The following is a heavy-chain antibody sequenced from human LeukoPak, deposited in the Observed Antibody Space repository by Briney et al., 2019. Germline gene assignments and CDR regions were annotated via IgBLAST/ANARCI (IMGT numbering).Heavy chain of an antibody. J-gene: IGHJ5*02. CDR1: GYTLTAYY. V-gene: IGHV1-2*06. CDR2: INPDSGGT. Sequence: SVKVSCKASGYTLTAYYIYWVRQAPGQGLEWMGRINPDSGGTDYAQNFQGRVTMTRDTSISTAYMELSRLRSDDTAVYYCARGYCSGGTCYLVENWLDPWGQGTLVTVSS. D-gene: IGHD2-15*01. CDR3: ARGYCSGGTCYLVENWLDP.